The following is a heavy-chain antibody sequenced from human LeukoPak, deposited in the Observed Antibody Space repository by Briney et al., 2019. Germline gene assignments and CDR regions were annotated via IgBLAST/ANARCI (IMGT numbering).Heavy chain of an antibody. J-gene: IGHJ4*02. CDR1: GGSISSSSYY. Sequence: SETLSLTCTVSGGSISSSSYYWGWIRQPPGKGLEWIGSIYYSGSTYYNPSLKSRVTISVDTSKNQFSLKLSSVTAADTAVYYCARRSWYSSYSLDYWGQGTLVTVSS. D-gene: IGHD6-19*01. CDR3: ARRSWYSSYSLDY. V-gene: IGHV4-39*01. CDR2: IYYSGST.